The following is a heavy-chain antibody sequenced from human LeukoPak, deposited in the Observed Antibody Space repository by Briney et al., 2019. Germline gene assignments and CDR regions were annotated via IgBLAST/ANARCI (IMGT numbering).Heavy chain of an antibody. CDR1: GYTFTAYY. V-gene: IGHV1-2*02. D-gene: IGHD6-13*01. CDR2: INPNSGGT. CDR3: ARYGSSSYLDP. Sequence: ASVKVSCKASGYTFTAYYMHWVRQAPGQGLEWMGWINPNSGGTKYAQKFQGRVTMTRDTSISTAYMEVSRLTSDDTAVYYCARYGSSSYLDPWGQGTLVTVSS. J-gene: IGHJ5*02.